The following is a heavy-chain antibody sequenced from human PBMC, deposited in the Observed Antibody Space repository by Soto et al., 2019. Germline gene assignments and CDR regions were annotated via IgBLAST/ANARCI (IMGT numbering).Heavy chain of an antibody. Sequence: SETLSLTCTGSGGSISIYYWSWIRQPPGKGLEWIGYIYYSGSTNYNPSLKSRVTISVDTSKNQFSLKLSSVTAADTAVYYCARRVVRGVISDYYYYMDVWGKGTTVTVSS. CDR1: GGSISIYY. J-gene: IGHJ6*03. CDR3: ARRVVRGVISDYYYYMDV. V-gene: IGHV4-59*08. CDR2: IYYSGST. D-gene: IGHD3-10*01.